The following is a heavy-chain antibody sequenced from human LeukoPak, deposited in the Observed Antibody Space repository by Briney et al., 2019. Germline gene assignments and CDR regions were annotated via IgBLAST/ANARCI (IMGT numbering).Heavy chain of an antibody. V-gene: IGHV4-59*12. Sequence: PSETLSLTCTVSGGSISGYYWSWLRQPPGKGLEWIGYIYYIGGTNYNPSLKSRVSMSVDRSTNQFFLKVRSVTAADTAMYYCARVSPHPWIRATADLDYWGQGALVTVSS. CDR3: ARVSPHPWIRATADLDY. CDR2: IYYIGGT. J-gene: IGHJ4*02. CDR1: GGSISGYY. D-gene: IGHD6-13*01.